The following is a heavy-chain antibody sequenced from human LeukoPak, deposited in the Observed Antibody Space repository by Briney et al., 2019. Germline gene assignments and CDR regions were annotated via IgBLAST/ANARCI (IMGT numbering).Heavy chain of an antibody. CDR2: ISAYNGNT. CDR3: ARDLVSSPYYFDY. V-gene: IGHV1-18*01. Sequence: ASVKVSCTASGGTFSSYAISWVRQAPGQGLEWMGWISAYNGNTNYAQKLQGRVTMTTDTSTSTAYMELRSLRSDDTAVYYCARDLVSSPYYFDYWGQGTLVTVSS. D-gene: IGHD2-21*01. J-gene: IGHJ4*02. CDR1: GGTFSSYA.